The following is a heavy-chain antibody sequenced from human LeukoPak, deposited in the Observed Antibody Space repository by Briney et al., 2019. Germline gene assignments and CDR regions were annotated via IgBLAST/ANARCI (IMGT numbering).Heavy chain of an antibody. CDR1: GCSISSGNYY. CDR2: IYTSGST. CDR3: ASGDGYFGMDV. V-gene: IGHV4-61*02. D-gene: IGHD2-21*01. Sequence: SQTLSLTCTVSGCSISSGNYYCSWIRQPAGKGLEWIGRIYTSGSTDYNPSLQSRVTISSDTSKQQFFLNLSSVTAADTAVYYCASGDGYFGMDVWGQGTTVTVSS. J-gene: IGHJ6*02.